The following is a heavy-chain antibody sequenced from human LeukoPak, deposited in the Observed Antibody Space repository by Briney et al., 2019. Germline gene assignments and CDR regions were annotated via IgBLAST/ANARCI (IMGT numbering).Heavy chain of an antibody. D-gene: IGHD5-18*01. CDR1: GYSISSGYY. J-gene: IGHJ6*03. CDR3: ARGAPWYSYGYTHYMDV. V-gene: IGHV4-38-2*02. Sequence: PSETLSLTCTVSGYSISSGYYWGWIRQPPGKGLEWIGSIYHSGSTYYNPSLKSRVTISVDTSKNQFSLKLSSVTAADTAVYYCARGAPWYSYGYTHYMDVWGKGTTVTVSS. CDR2: IYHSGST.